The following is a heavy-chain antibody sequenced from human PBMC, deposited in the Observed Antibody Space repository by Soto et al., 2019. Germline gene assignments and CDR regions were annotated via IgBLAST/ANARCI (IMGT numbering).Heavy chain of an antibody. CDR1: GGSISSGDYY. D-gene: IGHD6-13*01. V-gene: IGHV4-30-4*01. Sequence: QVQLQESGPGLVKPSQTLSLTCTVSGGSISSGDYYWSWIRQPPGKGPEWIGYIYYSGSTYYTPSLKSRVTIAVDTSKNQFSLKLSSVTAADTAVYYCAESVGAAAAAFDYWGQGTLVTVSS. J-gene: IGHJ4*02. CDR2: IYYSGST. CDR3: AESVGAAAAAFDY.